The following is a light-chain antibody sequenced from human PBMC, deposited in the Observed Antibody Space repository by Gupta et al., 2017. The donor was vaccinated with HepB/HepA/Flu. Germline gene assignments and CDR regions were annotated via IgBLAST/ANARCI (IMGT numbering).Light chain of an antibody. Sequence: QSALTQPRLVSGSAGRSVTVVCTGTSSDVGHYAYDSWYQQRLGKAPKLIIYNVRQRAPGVTERSSGAKSGNTASLTISGLQAEDEDDYYCCSYAGYYTYVFGSGTKVTVL. J-gene: IGLJ1*01. V-gene: IGLV2-11*01. CDR1: SSDVGHYAY. CDR2: NVR. CDR3: CSYAGYYTYV.